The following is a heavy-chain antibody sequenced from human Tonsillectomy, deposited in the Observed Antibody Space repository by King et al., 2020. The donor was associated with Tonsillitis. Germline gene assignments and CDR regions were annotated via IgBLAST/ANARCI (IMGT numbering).Heavy chain of an antibody. J-gene: IGHJ6*03. CDR1: GGTFKNFA. V-gene: IGHV1-69*01. CDR2: ISPIFGTA. Sequence: VQLVESGAEVKKPGSSVKVSCKASGGTFKNFAISWVRQAPGQGLEWMGGISPIFGTANYAQKFQGRVAITADESTNTAYMELSSLRSEDTAIYFCASQYQLLYYYYYMDVWGKGTSVTVSS. CDR3: ASQYQLLYYYYYMDV. D-gene: IGHD2-2*01.